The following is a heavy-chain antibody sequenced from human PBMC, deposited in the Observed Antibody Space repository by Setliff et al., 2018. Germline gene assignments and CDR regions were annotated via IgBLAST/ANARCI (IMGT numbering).Heavy chain of an antibody. Sequence: SVKVSCKASGGTFSSYAISWVRQAPGQGLEWMGGIIPIFGTANYAQKFQGRVTITTDESTSTAYMELSSLRPEDTAVYYCARDEAYGMDVWGQGTTVTVSS. V-gene: IGHV1-69*05. CDR1: GGTFSSYA. CDR2: IIPIFGTA. CDR3: ARDEAYGMDV. J-gene: IGHJ6*02.